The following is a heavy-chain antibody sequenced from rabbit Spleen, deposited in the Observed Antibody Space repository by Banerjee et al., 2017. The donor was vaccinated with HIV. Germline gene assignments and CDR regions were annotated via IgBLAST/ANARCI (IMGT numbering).Heavy chain of an antibody. V-gene: IGHV1S45*01. CDR1: GFSFSSSYW. CDR2: IDVSSSGST. J-gene: IGHJ4*01. D-gene: IGHD4-2*01. Sequence: KESGGDLVKPEGSLTLTCTASGFSFSSSYWICWVRQAPGKGLEWIACIDVSSSGSTYYASWAKGRFTISRTSSTTVALQMTSLTAADTATYFCARDPAGREDFNLWGQGTLVTVS. CDR3: ARDPAGREDFNL.